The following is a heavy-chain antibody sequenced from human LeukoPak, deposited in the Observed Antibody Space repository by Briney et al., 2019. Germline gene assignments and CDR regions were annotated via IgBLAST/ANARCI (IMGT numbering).Heavy chain of an antibody. CDR1: GFTVSSNY. CDR2: IYSGGST. Sequence: GGSLRLSCAASGFTVSSNYMSWVRQAPGKGLEWVSVIYSGGSTYYADSVKGRFTISRDNSKNTLYLQMNSLRVEDTAVYFCAKDYSGSYLSSGRNYFDYWGQGTLVTVSS. J-gene: IGHJ4*02. CDR3: AKDYSGSYLSSGRNYFDY. D-gene: IGHD1-26*01. V-gene: IGHV3-53*01.